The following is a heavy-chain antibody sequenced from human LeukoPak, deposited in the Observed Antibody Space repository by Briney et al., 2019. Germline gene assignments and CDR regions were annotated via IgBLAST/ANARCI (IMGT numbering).Heavy chain of an antibody. D-gene: IGHD3-22*01. Sequence: PGGSLRLSCADSGFTFSSYAMSWVRQAPGKGLEWVSAISASSGNTYYADSVKGRFTISRDNAKNSLYLQMNSLRAEDTAVYHCATDYYDSSGYYTGSYWGQGTLVTVSS. CDR1: GFTFSSYA. V-gene: IGHV3-23*01. J-gene: IGHJ4*02. CDR2: ISASSGNT. CDR3: ATDYYDSSGYYTGSY.